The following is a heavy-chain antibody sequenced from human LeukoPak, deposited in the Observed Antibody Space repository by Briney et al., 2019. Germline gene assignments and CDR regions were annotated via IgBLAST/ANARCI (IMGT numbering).Heavy chain of an antibody. CDR2: IYHSGST. V-gene: IGHV4-38-2*02. J-gene: IGHJ4*02. Sequence: SETLSLTCTVSGYSISSGYYWGWIRQPPGKGLEWIGSIYHSGSTYYNPSLKSRATISVDTSKNQFSLKLSSVTAADTAVYYCARGGGEQWLVQTAPIYYFDYWGQGTLVTVSS. D-gene: IGHD6-19*01. CDR1: GYSISSGYY. CDR3: ARGGGEQWLVQTAPIYYFDY.